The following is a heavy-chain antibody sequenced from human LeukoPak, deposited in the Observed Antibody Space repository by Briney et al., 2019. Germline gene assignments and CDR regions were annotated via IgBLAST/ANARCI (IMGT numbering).Heavy chain of an antibody. CDR2: INHSGST. V-gene: IGHV4-34*01. J-gene: IGHJ4*02. D-gene: IGHD1-26*01. CDR1: GGSFSGYY. CDR3: ARAQWELLVWDY. Sequence: SETLSLTCAVYGGSFSGYYWSWIRQPPGKGLEWIGEINHSGSTNYNPSLKSRVTIPVDTSKNQFSLKLSSVTAADTAVYYCARAQWELLVWDYWGQGTLVTVSS.